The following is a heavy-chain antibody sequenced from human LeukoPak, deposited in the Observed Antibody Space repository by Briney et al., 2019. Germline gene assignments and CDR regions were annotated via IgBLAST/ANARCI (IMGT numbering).Heavy chain of an antibody. V-gene: IGHV3-23*01. CDR2: FITRGGST. D-gene: IGHD6-13*01. CDR1: GFTVSPSA. CDR3: AIRTALYTTSWSNFDY. J-gene: IGHJ4*02. Sequence: TGGSLRLSCAASGFTVSPSAMSWVRQAPGKGLQWVSTFITRGGSTYYTDSVKGRFTISRDNSKNTLYVQMNSLRAEDTAVYYCAIRTALYTTSWSNFDYWGQGTLLTVSS.